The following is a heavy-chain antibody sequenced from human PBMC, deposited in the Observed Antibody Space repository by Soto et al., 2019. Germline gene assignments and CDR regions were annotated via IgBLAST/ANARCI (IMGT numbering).Heavy chain of an antibody. CDR2: IYYNGGT. D-gene: IGHD1-26*01. V-gene: IGHV4-59*01. J-gene: IGHJ6*02. Sequence: PSETLSLTCTVSGGSISGYYWSWIRQPPGKGLEWIGYIYYNGGTNYNPSLKSRVTFSVDTPKNQFSLKLSSVTAADTAVYYCARVMSPRRGWGYYGLDVWGQGTTVTVSS. CDR3: ARVMSPRRGWGYYGLDV. CDR1: GGSISGYY.